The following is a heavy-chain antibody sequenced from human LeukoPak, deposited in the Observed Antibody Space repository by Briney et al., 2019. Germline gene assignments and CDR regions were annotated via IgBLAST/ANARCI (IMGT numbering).Heavy chain of an antibody. V-gene: IGHV1-8*01. Sequence: ASVKVSCKVSGYTLTELSMHWVRQAPGKGLEWMGWMNPNSGNTGYAQKFQGRVTMTRNTSISTAYMELSSLRSEDTAVYYCARGGDSSSWYEDYWGQGTLVTVSS. CDR3: ARGGDSSSWYEDY. CDR2: MNPNSGNT. D-gene: IGHD6-13*01. J-gene: IGHJ4*02. CDR1: GYTLTELS.